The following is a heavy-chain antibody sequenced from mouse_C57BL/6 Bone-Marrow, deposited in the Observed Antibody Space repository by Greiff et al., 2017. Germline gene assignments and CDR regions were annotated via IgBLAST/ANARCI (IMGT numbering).Heavy chain of an antibody. D-gene: IGHD2-4*01. Sequence: VQLVESGPELVKPGASVKLSCKASGYTFTSYDINWVKQRPGQGLEWIGWIYPRDGSTKYNEKFKGKATLTVDTSSSTAYMELHSLTSEDSAVYFGARDYDPPWFAYWGQGTLVTVSA. CDR2: IYPRDGST. CDR3: ARDYDPPWFAY. V-gene: IGHV1-85*01. CDR1: GYTFTSYD. J-gene: IGHJ3*01.